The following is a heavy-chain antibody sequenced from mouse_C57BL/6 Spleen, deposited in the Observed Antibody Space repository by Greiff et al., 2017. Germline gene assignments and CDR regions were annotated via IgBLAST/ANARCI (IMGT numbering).Heavy chain of an antibody. CDR1: GFTFSSYT. D-gene: IGHD4-1*01. V-gene: IGHV5-9*01. J-gene: IGHJ4*01. CDR3: ARHKTGADYYAMDY. Sequence: EVKLVESGGGLVKPGGSLKLSCAASGFTFSSYTMSWVRQTPEKRLEWVATISGGGGDTYYPDSVKGRFTISRDNAKNTLYLHMSSLRSEDTALYYCARHKTGADYYAMDYWGQGTSVTVSS. CDR2: ISGGGGDT.